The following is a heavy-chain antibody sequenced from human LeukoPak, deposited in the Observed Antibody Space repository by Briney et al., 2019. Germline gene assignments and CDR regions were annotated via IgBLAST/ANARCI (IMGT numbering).Heavy chain of an antibody. CDR3: ARRPTKEYSSSYNFDY. CDR1: GFTFSSYA. Sequence: GGSLRLSCAASGFTFSSYAMSWVRQAPGKGLEWVSAISGSGGSTYYADSVKGRFTISRDNSKNTLYLQMNSLRAEDTAVYYCARRPTKEYSSSYNFDYWGQGTLVTVSS. CDR2: ISGSGGST. J-gene: IGHJ4*02. V-gene: IGHV3-23*01. D-gene: IGHD6-6*01.